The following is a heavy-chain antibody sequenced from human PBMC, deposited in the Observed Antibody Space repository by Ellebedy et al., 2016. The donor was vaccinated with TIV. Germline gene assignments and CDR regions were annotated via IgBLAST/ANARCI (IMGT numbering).Heavy chain of an antibody. J-gene: IGHJ4*02. CDR2: IYYSGST. CDR1: GGSISSDDYY. CDR3: ARHLDCGRFSCFGFGY. Sequence: MPSETLSLTCTVSGGSISSDDYYWSWIRQPPGKGLEWIGYIYYSGSTNYNPSLKSRVTISVDTSKNQFSLKLSSVTAADTAVYYCARHLDCGRFSCFGFGYWGQGSLVTVSS. V-gene: IGHV4-30-4*01. D-gene: IGHD2-2*01.